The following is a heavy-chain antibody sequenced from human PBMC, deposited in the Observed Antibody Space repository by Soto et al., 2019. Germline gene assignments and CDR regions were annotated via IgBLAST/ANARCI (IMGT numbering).Heavy chain of an antibody. J-gene: IGHJ5*02. V-gene: IGHV1-69*13. D-gene: IGHD1-1*01. CDR3: ARDQWELERQNWFDP. CDR1: GGTFSSYA. CDR2: IIPIFGTA. Sequence: ASVKVSCKASGGTFSSYAISWVRQAPGQGLEWMGGIIPIFGTANYAQKFQGRVTITADESTSTAYMELSSLRSEDTAVYYCARDQWELERQNWFDPWGQGTLVTVSS.